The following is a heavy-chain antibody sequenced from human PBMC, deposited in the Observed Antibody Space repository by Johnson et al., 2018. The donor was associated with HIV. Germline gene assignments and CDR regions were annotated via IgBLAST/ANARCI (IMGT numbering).Heavy chain of an antibody. CDR3: ARRMFSSGCYNDGLGAFDI. D-gene: IGHD6-19*01. Sequence: EQLVESGGGLVQPGGSLRLSCAASGFTFSSYDMHWVRQATGKGLEWVSAIGTAGDTYYPGSVKGRFTISRENAKNSLSLQMTSLRAGDTAVYYCARRMFSSGCYNDGLGAFDIWGQGTMVTVSS. V-gene: IGHV3-13*01. CDR2: IGTAGDT. J-gene: IGHJ3*02. CDR1: GFTFSSYD.